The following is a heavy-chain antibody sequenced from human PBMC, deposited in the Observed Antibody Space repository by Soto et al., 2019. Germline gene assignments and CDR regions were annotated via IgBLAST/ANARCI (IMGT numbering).Heavy chain of an antibody. J-gene: IGHJ6*02. Sequence: PGESLKISCKGSGYTLTTYWISWVRQMPGKGLEWMGRIDPSDSYTNYSPSFQGHVTISADKSISTAYLQWSSLKASDTAMYYCASQDIGHPYYYMDVWGQGTTVTVAS. CDR3: ASQDIGHPYYYMDV. CDR1: GYTLTTYW. D-gene: IGHD3-16*01. CDR2: IDPSDSYT. V-gene: IGHV5-10-1*01.